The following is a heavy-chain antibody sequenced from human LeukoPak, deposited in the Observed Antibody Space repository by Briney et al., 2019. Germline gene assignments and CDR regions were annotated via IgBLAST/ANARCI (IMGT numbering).Heavy chain of an antibody. CDR3: ARDLGGNALDI. V-gene: IGHV1-2*02. J-gene: IGHJ3*02. CDR2: INSNSGGA. Sequence: ASVKVSCKASGYTFTANYMHWVRQAPGQGLEYMGWINSNSGGANYAQKFHGRVTMTRHTSISTAYMELSGLTSDDTAVYYCARDLGGNALDIWGQGTVVTVSS. CDR1: GYTFTANY. D-gene: IGHD3-16*01.